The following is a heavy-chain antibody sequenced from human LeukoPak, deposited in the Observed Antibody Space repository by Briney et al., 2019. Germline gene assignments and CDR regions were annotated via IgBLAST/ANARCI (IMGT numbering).Heavy chain of an antibody. CDR2: ISNAGAST. Sequence: GGSLRLSCSASGFTFNRYGMNWVRQAPGKGLEWVSGISNAGASTYYADSVKGRFTISRDNSKNTLYLQMNSLRVEDTAVYYCARCGGGNPRWFDPWGQGTLVTVSS. D-gene: IGHD4-23*01. J-gene: IGHJ5*02. CDR1: GFTFNRYG. CDR3: ARCGGGNPRWFDP. V-gene: IGHV3-23*01.